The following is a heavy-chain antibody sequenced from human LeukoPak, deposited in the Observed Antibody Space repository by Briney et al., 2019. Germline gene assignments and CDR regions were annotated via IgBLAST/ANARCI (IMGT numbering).Heavy chain of an antibody. Sequence: PSQTRSLTCAVSGGSISSGGYSWSWIRQPPGKGLEWIGYIYHSGSTYYNPSLKSRVTISVDRSKNQFSLKLSSVTAADTAVYYCARGAHSSTAFDYWGQGTLVTVSS. CDR2: IYHSGST. D-gene: IGHD6-13*01. CDR1: GGSISSGGYS. J-gene: IGHJ4*02. CDR3: ARGAHSSTAFDY. V-gene: IGHV4-30-2*01.